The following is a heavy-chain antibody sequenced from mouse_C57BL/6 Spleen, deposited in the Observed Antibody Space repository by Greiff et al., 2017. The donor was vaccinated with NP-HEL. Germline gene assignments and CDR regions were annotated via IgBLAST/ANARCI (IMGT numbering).Heavy chain of an antibody. D-gene: IGHD1-1*01. CDR1: GYTFTDYN. V-gene: IGHV1-22*01. CDR2: INPNNGGT. CDR3: ARGNDYGSTWFAY. J-gene: IGHJ3*01. Sequence: VQLQQSGPELVKPGASVKMSCKASGYTFTDYNMHWVKQSHGKSLEWIGYINPNNGGTSYNQKFKGKATLTVNKSSSTAYMELRSLTSEDSAVYYCARGNDYGSTWFAYWGQGTLVTVSA.